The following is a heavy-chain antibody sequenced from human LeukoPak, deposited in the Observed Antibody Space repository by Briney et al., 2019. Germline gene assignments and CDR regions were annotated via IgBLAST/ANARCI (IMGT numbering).Heavy chain of an antibody. CDR1: GFTFSSFA. CDR2: ISGSGAGT. CDR3: AKSIAVAFYS. J-gene: IGHJ4*02. Sequence: GGSLRLSCAASGFTFSSFAMSWVRQAPGKGLDWVSSISGSGAGTSYADSVKGRFTISRDNSKNTLYLQMNSLRAEDTAVYYCAKSIAVAFYSWGQGTLVTVSS. D-gene: IGHD6-19*01. V-gene: IGHV3-23*01.